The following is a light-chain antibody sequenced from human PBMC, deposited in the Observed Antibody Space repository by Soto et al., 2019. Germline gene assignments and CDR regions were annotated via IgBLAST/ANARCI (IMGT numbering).Light chain of an antibody. V-gene: IGKV1-5*01. CDR2: EAS. J-gene: IGKJ2*01. Sequence: DLQMTQSPSTLSASAGDRVTITCRASQSISNWLAWFQQKPGKAPKLLISEASTLESGVPSRFSGSESGTEFTLTITTLQPDDFATYYCQQSIGTFGQGTKLEIK. CDR3: QQSIGT. CDR1: QSISNW.